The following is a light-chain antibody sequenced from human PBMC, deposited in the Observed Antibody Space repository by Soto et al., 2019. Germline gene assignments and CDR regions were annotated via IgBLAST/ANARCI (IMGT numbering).Light chain of an antibody. Sequence: QSVLTQPPSASGSPGQSVTISCTGTSSDVGGYNYVSWYQQHPGKAPKLMMYEVSKRPSWVPDRFSGSKSGNTAALTVSGLQAEDEADYYCSTYVGTNSYVFGTGTKVSVL. CDR2: EVS. CDR3: STYVGTNSYV. J-gene: IGLJ1*01. V-gene: IGLV2-8*01. CDR1: SSDVGGYNY.